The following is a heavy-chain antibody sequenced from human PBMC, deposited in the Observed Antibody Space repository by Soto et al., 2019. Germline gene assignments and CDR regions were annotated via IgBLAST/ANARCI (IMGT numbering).Heavy chain of an antibody. CDR2: ISAYNGNT. CDR1: GYTFTSYG. CDR3: ARGAAYCGGDCYEAEDATDDSSYSCLDS. V-gene: IGHV1-18*04. J-gene: IGHJ4*02. D-gene: IGHD2-21*02. Sequence: ASVKVSCKASGYTFTSYGISWVRQAPGQGLEWMGWISAYNGNTNYAQKLQGRVTMTTDTSTSTAYMELRSLRSDDTAVYYCARGAAYCGGDCYEAEDATDDSSYSCLDSWGQGTLVTVSS.